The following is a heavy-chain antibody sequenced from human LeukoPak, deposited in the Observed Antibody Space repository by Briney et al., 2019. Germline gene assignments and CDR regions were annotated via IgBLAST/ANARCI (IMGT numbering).Heavy chain of an antibody. Sequence: GSSVKVSCKASGGTFSSYAISWVRQAPGQGLEWMGRIIPILGIANYAQKFQGRVTITADKSTSTAYMELRSLRSDDTAVYYCARDLHLPGYSSGWYRAVDYWGQGTLVTVSS. V-gene: IGHV1-69*04. CDR1: GGTFSSYA. D-gene: IGHD6-19*01. CDR2: IIPILGIA. J-gene: IGHJ4*02. CDR3: ARDLHLPGYSSGWYRAVDY.